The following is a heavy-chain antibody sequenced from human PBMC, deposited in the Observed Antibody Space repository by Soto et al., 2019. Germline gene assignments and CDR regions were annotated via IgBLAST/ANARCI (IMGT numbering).Heavy chain of an antibody. Sequence: QVQLVQSGAEEKKPGASVKVSCKASGYTFTSYAMHWVRQAPGQRLEWMGWINAGNGNTKYSQKFQGRVTITRDTSARTAYMELSSLRSEDTAVYYCARVHDILTGYYPGGMDVWGQGTTVTVSS. D-gene: IGHD3-9*01. CDR2: INAGNGNT. V-gene: IGHV1-3*05. CDR3: ARVHDILTGYYPGGMDV. CDR1: GYTFTSYA. J-gene: IGHJ6*02.